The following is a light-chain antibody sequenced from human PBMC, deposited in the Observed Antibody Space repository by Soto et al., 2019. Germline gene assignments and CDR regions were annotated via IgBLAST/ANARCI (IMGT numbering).Light chain of an antibody. Sequence: EIVLTQSPDTLSLSPGESATLSCRASQSVSRYLAWYQQKPGQTPRLLIYDASNRAAGIPARFSGSGSGTDFTLTISSLEPEDFAVYYCQQRSNWPLTFGGGTKVHIK. CDR3: QQRSNWPLT. CDR1: QSVSRY. V-gene: IGKV3-11*01. J-gene: IGKJ4*01. CDR2: DAS.